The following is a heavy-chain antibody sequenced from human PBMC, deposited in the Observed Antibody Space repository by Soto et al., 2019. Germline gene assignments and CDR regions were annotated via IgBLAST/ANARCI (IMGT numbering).Heavy chain of an antibody. CDR2: IYPGDSDT. CDR1: GYSFTSYW. J-gene: IGHJ5*02. V-gene: IGHV5-51*01. Sequence: GESLKISCKGSGYSFTSYWIGWVRQVPGKGLEWMGIIYPGDSDTRYSPSFQGQVTISADKSISTAYLQWSSLKASDTAMYYCARLAYYDSSGYYPGGNWFDPWGQGTLVTVSS. D-gene: IGHD3-22*01. CDR3: ARLAYYDSSGYYPGGNWFDP.